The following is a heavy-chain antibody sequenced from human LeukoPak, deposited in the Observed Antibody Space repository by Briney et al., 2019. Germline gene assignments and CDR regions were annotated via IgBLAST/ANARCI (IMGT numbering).Heavy chain of an antibody. CDR1: GFTVSSTC. CDR3: ARDGGSGTPHLAYYYYGMDV. J-gene: IGHJ6*02. D-gene: IGHD3-10*01. V-gene: IGHV3-53*01. CDR2: FYGGAGT. Sequence: GGSLRLSCAASGFTVSSTCISWVRQAPGKGLEWVSFFYGGAGTYYADSVKGRSTISTDTSKNTLHLQMNSLRAEDTAVYYCARDGGSGTPHLAYYYYGMDVWGQGTAVTVSS.